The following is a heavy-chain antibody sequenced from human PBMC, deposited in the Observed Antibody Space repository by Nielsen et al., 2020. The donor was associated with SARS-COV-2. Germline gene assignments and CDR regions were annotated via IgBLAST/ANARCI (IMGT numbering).Heavy chain of an antibody. V-gene: IGHV1-18*01. D-gene: IGHD6-19*01. CDR1: GYTFTSYD. CDR2: ISAYNGNT. Sequence: ASVKVSCKASGYTFTSYDISWVRQAPGQGLEWMGWISAYNGNTNYAQKLQGRVTMTTDTSTSTAYMELSSLRSEDTAVYYCATDTALYSSGWYRGLVDYWGQGTLVTVSS. J-gene: IGHJ4*02. CDR3: ATDTALYSSGWYRGLVDY.